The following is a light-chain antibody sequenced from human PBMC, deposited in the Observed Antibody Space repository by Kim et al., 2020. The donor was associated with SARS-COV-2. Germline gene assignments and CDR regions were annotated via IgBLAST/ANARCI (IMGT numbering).Light chain of an antibody. V-gene: IGLV1-51*01. Sequence: QSVLTQPPSVSAAPGQKVSISCSGTGSNIGSNVVSWYKQLPGAAPKLLIYDNDKRPSGIPDRFSDSKSGTSGTLGITGLQTGDEAEYYCATWDSSLTSYVFGIGTKVTVL. CDR3: ATWDSSLTSYV. J-gene: IGLJ1*01. CDR2: DND. CDR1: GSNIGSNV.